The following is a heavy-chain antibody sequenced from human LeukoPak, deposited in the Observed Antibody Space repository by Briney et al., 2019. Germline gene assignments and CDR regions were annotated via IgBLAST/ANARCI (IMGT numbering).Heavy chain of an antibody. D-gene: IGHD3-9*01. J-gene: IGHJ6*03. V-gene: IGHV4-59*01. CDR2: IYYSGST. CDR1: GGSISSYY. Sequence: SETLSLTCTVSGGSISSYYWSWIRQPPGKGLEWIGYIYYSGSTNYNPSLKSRVTISVDTSKNQFSLKLSSVTAADTAVYYCAREGRYFDWLLSYYYYYMDVWGKGTTVTVFS. CDR3: AREGRYFDWLLSYYYYYMDV.